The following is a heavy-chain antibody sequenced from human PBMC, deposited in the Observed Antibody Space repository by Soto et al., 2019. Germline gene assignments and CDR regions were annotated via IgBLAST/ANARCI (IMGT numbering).Heavy chain of an antibody. CDR2: IIPIFGTA. Sequence: GASVKVSCKASGGTFSSYAISWVRQAPGQGLEWMGGIIPIFGTANYAQKFQGRVTITADKSTSTAYMELSSLRSEDTAVYYCARGVNSGSYSGNWFDPWGQGTLVTVSS. V-gene: IGHV1-69*06. CDR1: GGTFSSYA. D-gene: IGHD1-26*01. J-gene: IGHJ5*02. CDR3: ARGVNSGSYSGNWFDP.